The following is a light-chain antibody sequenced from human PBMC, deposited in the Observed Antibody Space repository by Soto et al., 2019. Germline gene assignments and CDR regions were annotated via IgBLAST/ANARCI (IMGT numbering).Light chain of an antibody. J-gene: IGKJ1*01. CDR1: QSVSSN. V-gene: IGKV3-20*01. CDR2: GAS. Sequence: EIVMTQSPSTLSVSLGERTTLXXRASQSVSSNLAWYQQRPGQAPRLLXYGASSRATGIPDRFSGSGSGTDFTLTIRRLEPEDFAVYYCQQYGSSYPWTFGQGTKVDIK. CDR3: QQYGSSYPWT.